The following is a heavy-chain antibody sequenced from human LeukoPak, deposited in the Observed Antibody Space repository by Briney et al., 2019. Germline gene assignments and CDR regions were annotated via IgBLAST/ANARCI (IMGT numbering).Heavy chain of an antibody. CDR2: IGWDDYTS. J-gene: IGHJ4*02. CDR3: VKDKGAAVAGTGTFDY. Sequence: PGESLRLSCAASGFTFDDYAMHWVRHAPGKGLEWVSVIGWDDYTSYYGDSVKGRFTISRDTSKNSLYLQMNSLRAEDTALYYCVKDKGAAVAGTGTFDYWGQGTLVTVSS. D-gene: IGHD6-19*01. V-gene: IGHV3-43D*03. CDR1: GFTFDDYA.